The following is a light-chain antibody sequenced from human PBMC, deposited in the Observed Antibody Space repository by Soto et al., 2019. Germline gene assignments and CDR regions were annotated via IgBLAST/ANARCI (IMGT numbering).Light chain of an antibody. CDR3: SSYAGGNSYV. V-gene: IGLV2-8*01. CDR2: EVS. CDR1: SSDVGDNNY. Sequence: QSVLTQPPSASGSPGQSVTTSCTGTSSDVGDNNYVSWYQQHPGKAPKVMIYEVSKRPSGVPDRFSASKSGNTASLTVSGLQAEDEADYYCSSYAGGNSYVFGTGTKVTVL. J-gene: IGLJ1*01.